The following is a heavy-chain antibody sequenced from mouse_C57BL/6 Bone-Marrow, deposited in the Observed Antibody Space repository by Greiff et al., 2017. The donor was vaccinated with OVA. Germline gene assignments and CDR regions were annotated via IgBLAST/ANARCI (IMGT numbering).Heavy chain of an antibody. V-gene: IGHV2-6-1*01. J-gene: IGHJ4*01. CDR2: IWSDGST. D-gene: IGHD2-3*01. CDR3: ARHAYDGYYYAMDY. Sequence: VKLKESGPGLVAPSQSLSITCTVSGFSLTSYGVHWVRQPPGKGLEWLVVIWSDGSTTYNSALKSRLSISKDNSKSQVFLKMNSLQTDDTAMYYCARHAYDGYYYAMDYWGQGTSVTVSS. CDR1: GFSLTSYG.